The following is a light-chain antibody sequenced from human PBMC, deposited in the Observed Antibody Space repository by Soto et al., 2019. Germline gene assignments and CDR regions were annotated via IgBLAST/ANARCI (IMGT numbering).Light chain of an antibody. Sequence: QSVLTQPASVSGSPGQSITISCTGTSSDVGGYNYVSWYQQHPGKAPKLMIYDVSNRPSGVSNRFSGSKSGNTASLTISGLQAEDEADYYCSSYTSISTHVFGTGTKVNVL. CDR2: DVS. CDR1: SSDVGGYNY. V-gene: IGLV2-14*01. J-gene: IGLJ1*01. CDR3: SSYTSISTHV.